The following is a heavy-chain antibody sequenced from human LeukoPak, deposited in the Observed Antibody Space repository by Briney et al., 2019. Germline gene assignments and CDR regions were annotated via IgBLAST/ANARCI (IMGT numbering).Heavy chain of an antibody. CDR2: INHSGST. V-gene: IGHV4-34*01. J-gene: IGHJ4*02. Sequence: SETLSLTCAVYGGSFSGYYWSRIRQPPGKGLEWIGEINHSGSTNFNPSLKSRVTMSVDTSKSQFSLRLSSVTAADTAVYYCARRTGYCSSTSCSSFDYWGQGTLVTVSS. CDR3: ARRTGYCSSTSCSSFDY. CDR1: GGSFSGYY. D-gene: IGHD2-2*03.